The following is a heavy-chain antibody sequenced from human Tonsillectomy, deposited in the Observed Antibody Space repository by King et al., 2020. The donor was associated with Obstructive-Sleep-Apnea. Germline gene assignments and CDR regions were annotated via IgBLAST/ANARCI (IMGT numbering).Heavy chain of an antibody. CDR2: IYYTGNT. Sequence: QLQESGPGLVKPSQTLSLTCTVSGGSINSGGYYWSWIRQPPGKGLEWSSYIYYTGNTYYNPSLRSRVTISIDTSKNQFSLKLSSVTAADTAVYYCATRGGTYDALDYWGQGTLVTVSS. J-gene: IGHJ4*02. CDR3: ATRGGTYDALDY. CDR1: GGSINSGGYY. D-gene: IGHD1-26*01. V-gene: IGHV4-31*03.